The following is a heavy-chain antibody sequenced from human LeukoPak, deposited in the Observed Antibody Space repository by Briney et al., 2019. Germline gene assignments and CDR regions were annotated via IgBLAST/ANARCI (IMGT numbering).Heavy chain of an antibody. CDR1: GFTFSSYW. J-gene: IGHJ5*02. CDR3: ARDVEMVGGVTFDP. D-gene: IGHD3-10*01. V-gene: IGHV3-74*01. Sequence: EGSRRLSCAASGFTFSSYWMHWVRQAPGKGLVWVSRIKSDGTSTSYADSVKGRFTISRDNAKNTLYLQMNSLRAEDTAVYYCARDVEMVGGVTFDPWGQGTLVTVSS. CDR2: IKSDGTST.